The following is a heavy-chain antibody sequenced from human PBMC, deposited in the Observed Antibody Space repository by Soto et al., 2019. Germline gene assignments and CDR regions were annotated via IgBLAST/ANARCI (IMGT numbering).Heavy chain of an antibody. CDR1: GGTFSSSA. V-gene: IGHV1-69*01. CDR3: AREGQWLVRLGGVQYHGMDV. Sequence: QVQLVQCGAEVKKPGSSVKVSCKASGGTFSSSAISWVRQAPGQGLEWMGGIIPIFGTANYAQKFQGRVTITADASAYTAYMELSSPTSEDTAIYFCAREGQWLVRLGGVQYHGMDVWGQGTTVTVSS. CDR2: IIPIFGTA. D-gene: IGHD6-19*01. J-gene: IGHJ6*02.